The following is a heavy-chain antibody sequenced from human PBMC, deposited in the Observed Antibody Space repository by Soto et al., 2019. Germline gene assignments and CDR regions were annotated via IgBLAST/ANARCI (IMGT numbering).Heavy chain of an antibody. J-gene: IGHJ4*02. D-gene: IGHD3-16*01. V-gene: IGHV3-30*03. CDR1: GFTFSTYG. CDR3: PHLPPLTPTFKFDW. CDR2: ISHDGGQI. Sequence: QVQLVESGGGVVQPGRSLRLSCAASGFTFSTYGMHWVRQAPGKGLEWVALISHDGGQIYYADSVKGRFTISRDNSKNTVCLQMNRLIVDDRDFYYSPHLPPLTPTFKFDWWGQGTVVNVSS.